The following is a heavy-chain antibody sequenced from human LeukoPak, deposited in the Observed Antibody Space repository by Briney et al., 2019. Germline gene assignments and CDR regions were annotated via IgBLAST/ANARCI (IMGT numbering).Heavy chain of an antibody. V-gene: IGHV4-34*01. CDR2: INHSGRT. CDR3: AREGGPYRPLDY. CDR1: GDSFIGYF. J-gene: IGHJ4*02. Sequence: PAETLSLTCAASGDSFIGYFWTWIRQAPGKGLEWIGDINHSGRTNYNPSLQRRVSISVDTSKNQFSLNVTSVTGADTAVYYCAREGGPYRPLDYSGQGTLVTVSS.